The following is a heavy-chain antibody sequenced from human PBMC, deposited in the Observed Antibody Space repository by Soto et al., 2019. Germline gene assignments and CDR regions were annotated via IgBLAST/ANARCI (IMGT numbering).Heavy chain of an antibody. CDR1: GYAFTTYA. J-gene: IGHJ4*02. CDR3: ARGRYRDY. CDR2: ISAHNGNT. V-gene: IGHV1-18*01. D-gene: IGHD1-1*01. Sequence: QVNLVQSGAEVKKPGASVKVSCKGSGYAFTTYAITWMRQAPGQGLEWMGWISAHNGNTNYEQKLQGSVTVTRDTTTSTAYTELRSLRSDVTAVYYRARGRYRDYWGQGVLVTVSS.